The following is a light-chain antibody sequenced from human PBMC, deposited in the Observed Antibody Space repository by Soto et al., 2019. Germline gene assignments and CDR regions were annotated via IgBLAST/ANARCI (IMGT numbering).Light chain of an antibody. J-gene: IGKJ1*01. CDR2: GAS. CDR3: QQYDNWPQT. Sequence: EIVMTQSPATLSVSPGERATLSCRASQSVSSDLAWYQHKPGQAPRLLIYGASTRATGIPARFSGRGSGTEFTLTISSLQSVEFAVYYCQQYDNWPQTFGQGTKVDI. CDR1: QSVSSD. V-gene: IGKV3-15*01.